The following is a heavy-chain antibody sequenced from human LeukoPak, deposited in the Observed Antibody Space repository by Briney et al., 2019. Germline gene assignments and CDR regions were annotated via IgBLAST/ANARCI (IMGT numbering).Heavy chain of an antibody. CDR3: ARDRACSSTSCYAGPHFDY. V-gene: IGHV3-7*01. J-gene: IGHJ4*02. CDR2: IKQDGSEK. Sequence: GGSLRLSCAASGFTFSSYWMSWVRQAPGKGLEWVANIKQDGSEKYYVDSVKGRFTISRDNAKSSLYLQMNSLRAEDTAVYYCARDRACSSTSCYAGPHFDYWGQGTLVTVSS. CDR1: GFTFSSYW. D-gene: IGHD2-2*01.